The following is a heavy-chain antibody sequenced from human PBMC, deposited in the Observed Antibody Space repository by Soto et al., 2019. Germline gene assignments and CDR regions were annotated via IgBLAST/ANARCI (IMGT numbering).Heavy chain of an antibody. CDR2: IIPILGIA. CDR3: ARSTGVYGSGSYYLPNWFDP. J-gene: IGHJ5*02. V-gene: IGHV1-69*02. D-gene: IGHD3-10*01. CDR1: GGTFSSYT. Sequence: SVKVSCKASGGTFSSYTISWVRQAPGQGLEWMGRIIPILGIANYAQKFQGRVTITADKSTSTAYMELSSLRSEDTAVYYCARSTGVYGSGSYYLPNWFDPWGQGTLVTVSS.